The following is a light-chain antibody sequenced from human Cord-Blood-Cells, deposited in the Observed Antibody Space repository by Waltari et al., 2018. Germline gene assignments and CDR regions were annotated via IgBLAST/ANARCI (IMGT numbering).Light chain of an antibody. V-gene: IGLV1-47*01. CDR3: AAWDDSLSGYV. Sequence: QSVLPPPPSSSGTPGQRVTISCSGSSSNPRRNHVYRYPQLPGTAPKLLIYRNNQRPSGVPDRFSGSKSGTSASLAISGLRSEDEADYYCAAWDDSLSGYVFGTGTKVTVL. J-gene: IGLJ1*01. CDR1: SSNPRRNH. CDR2: RNN.